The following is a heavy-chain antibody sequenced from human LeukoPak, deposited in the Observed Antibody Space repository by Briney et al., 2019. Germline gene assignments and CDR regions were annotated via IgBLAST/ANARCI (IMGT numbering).Heavy chain of an antibody. CDR2: INPNSGGT. J-gene: IGHJ3*02. CDR3: ARDSDYGDYGDPFDI. CDR1: GYTFTDNL. D-gene: IGHD4-17*01. V-gene: IGHV1-2*02. Sequence: SVKVSCKASGYTFTDNLIQWVRQAPGQGLEWMGWINPNSGGTNYAQKFQGRVTMTRDTSISTAYMELSRLRSDDTAVYYCARDSDYGDYGDPFDIWGQGTMVTVSS.